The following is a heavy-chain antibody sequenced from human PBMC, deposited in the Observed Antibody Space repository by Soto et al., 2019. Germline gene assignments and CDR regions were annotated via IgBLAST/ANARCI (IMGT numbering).Heavy chain of an antibody. J-gene: IGHJ5*02. CDR2: IVVGSGST. CDR1: GFTFRNSA. D-gene: IGHD1-1*01. V-gene: IGHV1-58*02. Sequence: SVKVSCKASGFTFRNSAIQWVRQARGQRLEWIGWIVVGSGSTNYAQHFQERVTFTRDMSTGTAYMELSRLTSEDTAVYYCSADRAQTDLSKRVDPWGQGTLVTVS. CDR3: SADRAQTDLSKRVDP.